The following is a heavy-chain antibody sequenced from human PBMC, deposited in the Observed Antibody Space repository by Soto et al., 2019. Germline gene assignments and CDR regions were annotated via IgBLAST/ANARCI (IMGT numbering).Heavy chain of an antibody. CDR2: IIPIFGTA. V-gene: IGHV1-69*01. D-gene: IGHD3-3*01. CDR1: GGTFSSYA. J-gene: IGHJ4*02. CDR3: ARARRGDFWSGYQFFDY. Sequence: QVQLVQSGAELKKPGSSVKVSCKASGGTFSSYAISWVRQAPGQGLEWMGGIIPIFGTANYAQKFQGRVTITADESTSTAYMELSSLRSEDTAVYYCARARRGDFWSGYQFFDYWGQGTLVTVSS.